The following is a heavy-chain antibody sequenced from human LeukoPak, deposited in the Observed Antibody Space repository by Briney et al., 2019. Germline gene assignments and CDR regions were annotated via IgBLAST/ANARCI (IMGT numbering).Heavy chain of an antibody. Sequence: PGGSLRLSCAASGFTFDDYAMHWVRQAPGKGLEWVPLISGDGGSTYYADSVKGRFTISRDNSKNSLYLQMSSLRTEDTALYYRAKDKKGIAAAGNHYYGMDVWGQGTTVTVSS. CDR3: AKDKKGIAAAGNHYYGMDV. J-gene: IGHJ6*02. V-gene: IGHV3-43*02. D-gene: IGHD6-13*01. CDR1: GFTFDDYA. CDR2: ISGDGGST.